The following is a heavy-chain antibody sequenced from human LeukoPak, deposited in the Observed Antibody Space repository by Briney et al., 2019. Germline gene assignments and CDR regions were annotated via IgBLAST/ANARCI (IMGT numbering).Heavy chain of an antibody. J-gene: IGHJ4*02. CDR2: IKSKVDGETT. V-gene: IGHV3-15*01. Sequence: PGGSLRLSCVASGFSFSNTWMNWVRQAPGKGLEWVGRIKSKVDGETTDCAAPMRGRFTISRDDSKNTLYLQIDRLQIEDTALYYCTTRVATTNDNWGQGTLVTVSS. CDR3: TTRVATTNDN. CDR1: GFSFSNTW. D-gene: IGHD5-12*01.